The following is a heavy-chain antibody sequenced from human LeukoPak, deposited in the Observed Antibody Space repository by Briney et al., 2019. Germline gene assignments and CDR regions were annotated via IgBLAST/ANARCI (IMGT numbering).Heavy chain of an antibody. CDR1: GFTFSSYA. CDR2: ISGSGGST. D-gene: IGHD6-19*01. V-gene: IGHV3-23*01. Sequence: GGSLRLSCAASGFTFSSYAMSWVRQAPGKGLEGVSAISGSGGSTYYADSVKGRFTISRDNSKNTLYLQMNSLRAEDTAVYYCAKEPYSSGWYGVYFLDYWGQGTLVTVSS. CDR3: AKEPYSSGWYGVYFLDY. J-gene: IGHJ4*01.